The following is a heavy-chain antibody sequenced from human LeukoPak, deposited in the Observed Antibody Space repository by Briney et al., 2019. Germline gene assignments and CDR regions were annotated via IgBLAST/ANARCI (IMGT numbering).Heavy chain of an antibody. CDR2: IYYSGST. CDR1: GGSISSYY. Sequence: SETLSLTCTVSGGSISSYYWSWIRQPPGKGLEWIGYIYYSGSTNYNPSLKSRVTISVDTSKNQFSLKLSSVTAADTAVYYCAKMTDPYCSGGNCYPGYFQHWGQGTLVTVSS. V-gene: IGHV4-59*01. J-gene: IGHJ1*01. CDR3: AKMTDPYCSGGNCYPGYFQH. D-gene: IGHD2-15*01.